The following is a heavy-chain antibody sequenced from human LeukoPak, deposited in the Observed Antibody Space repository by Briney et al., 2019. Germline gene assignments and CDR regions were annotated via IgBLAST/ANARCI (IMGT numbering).Heavy chain of an antibody. CDR2: ISSSGSTI. CDR3: ASSLLFLTGYYGN. Sequence: GGSLRLSCTVSGFTFSDYYMSWVRQAPGKGLEWVSYISSSGSTIYYADSVKGRFTISRDNAKNSLYLQMNSLRAEDTAVYYCASSLLFLTGYYGNWGQGTLVTVSS. CDR1: GFTFSDYY. J-gene: IGHJ4*02. D-gene: IGHD3-9*01. V-gene: IGHV3-11*01.